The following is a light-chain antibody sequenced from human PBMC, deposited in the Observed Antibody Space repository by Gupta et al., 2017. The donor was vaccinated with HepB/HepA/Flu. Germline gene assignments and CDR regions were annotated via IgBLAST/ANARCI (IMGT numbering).Light chain of an antibody. CDR2: AAS. CDR3: QKYNAAPWT. V-gene: IGKV1-27*01. Sequence: DMSMTQSPSSLSASVGDRVTITCRARQDISNSLAWYQQEPGKVPKLLIYAASTLQSGVPSRFSGSGSGTDFTLTISSLQPEDAATYYCQKYNAAPWTFGQGTKVEIK. J-gene: IGKJ1*01. CDR1: QDISNS.